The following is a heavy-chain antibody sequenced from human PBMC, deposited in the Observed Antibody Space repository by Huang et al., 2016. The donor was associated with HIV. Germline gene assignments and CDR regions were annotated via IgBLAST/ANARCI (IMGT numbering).Heavy chain of an antibody. J-gene: IGHJ4*02. D-gene: IGHD3-22*01. Sequence: EVQLVESGGGLVQPGGSLRLSCAASGFSISSYWMHWVRQAPGKGLGWVSRINSDGSSKSYADSVKGRFTISRDNAKNTLYLQMNSLRAEDTAVDYCARDPRIQSWLNFFDYWGQGTLVSVSS. CDR3: ARDPRIQSWLNFFDY. CDR2: INSDGSSK. V-gene: IGHV3-74*01. CDR1: GFSISSYW.